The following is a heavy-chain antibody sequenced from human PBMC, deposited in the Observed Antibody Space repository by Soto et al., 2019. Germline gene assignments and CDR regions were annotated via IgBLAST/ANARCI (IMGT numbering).Heavy chain of an antibody. CDR1: GFTFNSYA. CDR3: AKGLGGSGSYPLEF. J-gene: IGHJ4*02. Sequence: EVHLLESGGDLVQPGGSLKLSCAASGFTFNSYAMTWVRQAPGKGLEWVSGVSGSGGTTYYADSVKGRFTISRDNSQNTLYLQMNSLRAEDTAVYYCAKGLGGSGSYPLEFWGQGTLVTVSS. V-gene: IGHV3-23*01. CDR2: VSGSGGTT. D-gene: IGHD3-10*01.